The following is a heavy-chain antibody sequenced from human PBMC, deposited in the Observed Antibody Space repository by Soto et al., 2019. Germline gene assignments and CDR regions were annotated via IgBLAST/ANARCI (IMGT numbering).Heavy chain of an antibody. CDR3: AKDGSGYDLGPFDY. J-gene: IGHJ4*02. CDR1: GFTFSSYA. Sequence: GGSLRLSCAASGFTFSSYAMSWVRQAPGKGLEWVSAISGGGGSTYYADSVKGRFTISRDNSKNTLYLQMNSLRAEDTAVYYCAKDGSGYDLGPFDYWGQGTLVTVSS. CDR2: ISGGGGST. D-gene: IGHD5-12*01. V-gene: IGHV3-23*01.